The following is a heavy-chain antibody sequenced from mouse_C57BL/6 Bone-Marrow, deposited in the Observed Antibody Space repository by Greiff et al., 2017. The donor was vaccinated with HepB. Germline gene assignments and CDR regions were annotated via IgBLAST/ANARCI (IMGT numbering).Heavy chain of an antibody. J-gene: IGHJ4*01. V-gene: IGHV5-17*02. D-gene: IGHD2-4*01. CDR2: INSGSSNI. CDR3: TGFYDYDNAMDY. Sequence: EVKLVESGGGLVQPGGSRKLSCEASGFTFSSYGMHWVRQAPEKGLEWVAYINSGSSNIYYADTVKGRFTVSRDKPKNILSLQMTSLMSEDTAMYYCTGFYDYDNAMDYWGQGPSVTVSS. CDR1: GFTFSSYG.